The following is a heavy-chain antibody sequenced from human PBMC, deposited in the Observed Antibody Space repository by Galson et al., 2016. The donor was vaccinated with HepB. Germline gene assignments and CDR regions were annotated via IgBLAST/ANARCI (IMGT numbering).Heavy chain of an antibody. Sequence: SLRLSCAASGFTFTDHYMSWIRQTPVKGLEWVSYISSSGSTIYYADSVKGRFTISRDNAKNSLFLQMNSLRAKDTAVYYCARGGSYSPDFWGQGTLVTVSS. CDR2: ISSSGSTI. CDR1: GFTFTDHY. CDR3: ARGGSYSPDF. D-gene: IGHD1-26*01. J-gene: IGHJ1*01. V-gene: IGHV3-11*01.